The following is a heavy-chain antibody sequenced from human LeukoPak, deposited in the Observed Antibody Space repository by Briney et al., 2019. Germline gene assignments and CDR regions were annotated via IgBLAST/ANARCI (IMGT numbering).Heavy chain of an antibody. V-gene: IGHV3-53*01. Sequence: GGSLRLSCAASGFTVSSNYMSWVRQAPGKGLEWVSVIYSGGSTYYADSVKGRFTISRDNSKNTLYLQMNSLRAEDTAVYYCATSYSYGPFDYWGQGTLVTISS. CDR3: ATSYSYGPFDY. D-gene: IGHD5-18*01. CDR2: IYSGGST. CDR1: GFTVSSNY. J-gene: IGHJ4*02.